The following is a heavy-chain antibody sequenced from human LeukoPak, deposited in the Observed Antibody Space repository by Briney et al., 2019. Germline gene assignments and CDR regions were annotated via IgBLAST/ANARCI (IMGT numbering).Heavy chain of an antibody. D-gene: IGHD2-15*01. CDR1: GFTFSSYW. CDR3: ARDLRYCSGGSCKDAFDI. Sequence: PGGSLRLSCAASGFTFSSYWMSWVRKAPGKGLEWVANIKQDGSEKYYVDSVKGRFTISRDNAKNSLYLQMNSLRAEDTAVYYCARDLRYCSGGSCKDAFDIWGQGTMVTVSS. V-gene: IGHV3-7*01. CDR2: IKQDGSEK. J-gene: IGHJ3*02.